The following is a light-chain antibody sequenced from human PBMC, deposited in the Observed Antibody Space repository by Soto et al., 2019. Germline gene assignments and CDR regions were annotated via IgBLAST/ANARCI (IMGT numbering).Light chain of an antibody. CDR1: RSDVGDYNY. CDR3: SSYAGSNNLEV. Sequence: QSALTQPPSASGSPGQSVTISCTGTRSDVGDYNYVSWYQQHPGKAPKLIIYEVNKRPSGVPDRFSGSKSGNTASLSVSGLQGDDEADYYCSSYAGSNNLEVFGGGTKLTVL. CDR2: EVN. V-gene: IGLV2-8*01. J-gene: IGLJ2*01.